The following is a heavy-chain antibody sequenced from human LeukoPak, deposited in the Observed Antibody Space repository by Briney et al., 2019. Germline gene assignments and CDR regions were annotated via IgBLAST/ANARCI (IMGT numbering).Heavy chain of an antibody. J-gene: IGHJ4*02. V-gene: IGHV3-11*01. D-gene: IGHD5-18*01. CDR2: ISGDFVII. CDR3: ARDSNTAMIILDQ. CDR1: GFTFSDYY. Sequence: PGGSLRLSCAASGFTFSDYYMNWIRHTPGKGLEWLAHISGDFVIIYYTDSVKGRFTISRDNAKNSLFLQMDSLRAEDTAIYYCARDSNTAMIILDQWGQGTPVTVSS.